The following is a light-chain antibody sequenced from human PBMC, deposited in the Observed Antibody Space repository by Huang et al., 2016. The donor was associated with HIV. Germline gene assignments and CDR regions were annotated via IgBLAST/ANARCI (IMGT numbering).Light chain of an antibody. CDR2: GAS. V-gene: IGKV1-39*01. CDR3: QKSYTTPLT. Sequence: DIQMTQSPSSLSASVGDRVTITCRASQSISAYLNWYQQKPGKAAKLLISGASTLQSGVPSRFSGSGSGTDFTLTINSLQPEDFATYYCQKSYTTPLTFGGGTKVEI. CDR1: QSISAY. J-gene: IGKJ4*01.